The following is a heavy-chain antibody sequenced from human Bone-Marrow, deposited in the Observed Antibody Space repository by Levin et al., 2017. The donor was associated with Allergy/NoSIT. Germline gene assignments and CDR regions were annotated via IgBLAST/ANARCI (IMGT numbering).Heavy chain of an antibody. V-gene: IGHV4-30-4*01. Sequence: SQTLSLPCNVSGDSIRSGNNYWTWIRQPPGKGLEWIGYIYYSGSTYSNPSLNSRVSISVDTAKNQFSLKLNSVTAADTAVYFCARVTPAGTDWFDPWGQGTLVTVSS. CDR3: ARVTPAGTDWFDP. CDR2: IYYSGST. CDR1: GDSIRSGNNY. D-gene: IGHD6-13*01. J-gene: IGHJ5*02.